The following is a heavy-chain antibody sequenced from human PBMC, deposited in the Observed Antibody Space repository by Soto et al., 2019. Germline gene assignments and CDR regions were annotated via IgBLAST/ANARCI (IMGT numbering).Heavy chain of an antibody. CDR1: GGSISSGGYY. CDR2: IYYRGST. CDR3: ASYGSGSYYPTTFDY. Sequence: QVQLQESGPGLVKPSQTLSLTCTVSGGSISSGGYYWSWIRQHPGKGLECIGDIYYRGSTNSTPSPQSPVTITVATSENQFSLKLSSVTAADTAVYYCASYGSGSYYPTTFDYWGQGTLVTLSS. V-gene: IGHV4-31*01. D-gene: IGHD3-10*01. J-gene: IGHJ4*02.